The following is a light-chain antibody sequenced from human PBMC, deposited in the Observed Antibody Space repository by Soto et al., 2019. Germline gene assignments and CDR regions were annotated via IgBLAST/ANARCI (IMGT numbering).Light chain of an antibody. CDR1: QSVSSD. Sequence: EIVMTQSPATLSVSPGESATLSCRASQSVSSDLAWYQQKPGQAPRLLIYGASTRATGIPARFSGSGSGTEFTLTLSSLQSEDFAVYYCHQYNDWPLYTFGQGTKLEIK. J-gene: IGKJ2*01. CDR3: HQYNDWPLYT. CDR2: GAS. V-gene: IGKV3-15*01.